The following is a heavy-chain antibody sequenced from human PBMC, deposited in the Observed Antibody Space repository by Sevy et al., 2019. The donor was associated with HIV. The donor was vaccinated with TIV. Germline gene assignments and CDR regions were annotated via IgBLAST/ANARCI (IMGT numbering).Heavy chain of an antibody. D-gene: IGHD2-21*01. J-gene: IGHJ4*02. Sequence: SETLSLTCTVSGGSISRSSYDWGWIRQPPGKGLEWIGSMFFSGNTYYNPSLKSRVTIFVDRSKNQISLRLTSVTAAVTAVYYCARQGGIVDRAFDNWGQGTLVTVSS. CDR1: GGSISRSSYD. CDR2: MFFSGNT. V-gene: IGHV4-39*01. CDR3: ARQGGIVDRAFDN.